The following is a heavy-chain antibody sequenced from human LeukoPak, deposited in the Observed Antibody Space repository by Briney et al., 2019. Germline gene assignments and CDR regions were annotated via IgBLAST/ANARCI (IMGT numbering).Heavy chain of an antibody. V-gene: IGHV4-31*03. CDR3: ATGYGSGWFDA. D-gene: IGHD3-9*01. Sequence: SETLSLTCSVSGVSISGRGYWGWIRQHPGKGLEWIGYIDYSGKTCYKPSLQSRVIISADTSQNQFTLKVSSVTAADTAVYYCATGYGSGWFDAWGQGAVVTVSS. J-gene: IGHJ5*02. CDR2: IDYSGKT. CDR1: GVSISGRGY.